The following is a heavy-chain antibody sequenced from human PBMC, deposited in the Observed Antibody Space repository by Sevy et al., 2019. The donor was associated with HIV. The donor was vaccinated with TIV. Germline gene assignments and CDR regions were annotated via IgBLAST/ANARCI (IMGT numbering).Heavy chain of an antibody. D-gene: IGHD3-22*01. V-gene: IGHV3-33*01. J-gene: IGHJ4*02. CDR2: IWSDGSNK. CDR3: ARGGDFNDRSAKRDFDY. CDR1: GFTFSNYG. Sequence: GGSLRLSCAASGFTFSNYGMHWVRQAPGKGLEWVAVIWSDGSNKYYADSVKGRFTISRDNSKNTLYLQRNSLRVEDTAVYFCARGGDFNDRSAKRDFDYWGQGTLVTVSS.